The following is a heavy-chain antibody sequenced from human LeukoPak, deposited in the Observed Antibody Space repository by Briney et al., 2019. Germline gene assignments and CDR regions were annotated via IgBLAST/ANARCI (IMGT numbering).Heavy chain of an antibody. CDR3: ARGLSRSRTSSPIGY. J-gene: IGHJ4*02. Sequence: ASVKVSCKASGYTFTSYYMHWVRQAPGQGLEWMGIINPSGGSTSYAQKFQGWVTMTRDTSISTAYMELSRLRSDDTAVYYCARGLSRSRTSSPIGYWGQGTLVTVSS. D-gene: IGHD6-13*01. CDR2: INPSGGST. CDR1: GYTFTSYY. V-gene: IGHV1-46*01.